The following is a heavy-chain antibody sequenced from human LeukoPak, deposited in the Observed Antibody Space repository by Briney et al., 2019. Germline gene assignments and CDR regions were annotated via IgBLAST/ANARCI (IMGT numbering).Heavy chain of an antibody. Sequence: ASVKVSCKASGYTFTSYYMHWVRQAPGQGLEWMGGIIPIFGTANYAQKFQGRVTITADESTSTAYMELSSLRSEDTAVYYCARGSYKSYFDYWGQGTLVTVSS. CDR2: IIPIFGTA. CDR3: ARGSYKSYFDY. V-gene: IGHV1-69*13. J-gene: IGHJ4*02. D-gene: IGHD1-14*01. CDR1: GYTFTSYY.